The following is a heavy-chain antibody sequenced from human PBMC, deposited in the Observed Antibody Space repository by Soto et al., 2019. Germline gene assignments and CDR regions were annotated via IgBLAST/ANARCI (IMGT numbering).Heavy chain of an antibody. V-gene: IGHV4-30-2*01. CDR1: GGSITSGNSYS. CDR3: ARAASPYFGTWFDP. D-gene: IGHD3-10*01. Sequence: LSLTCAVSGGSITSGNSYSWAWIRQPPGRGLEWIGSISQTGATSYNPSLKSRVSVSLDKSKNQFSLRLSSVTAADMAVYYCARAASPYFGTWFDPWRQGTLVTVSS. J-gene: IGHJ5*02. CDR2: ISQTGAT.